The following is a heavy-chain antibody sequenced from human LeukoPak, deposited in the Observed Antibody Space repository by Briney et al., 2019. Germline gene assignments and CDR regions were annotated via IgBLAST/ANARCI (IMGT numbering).Heavy chain of an antibody. CDR1: GFIFSSYW. CDR2: IKQDGSEK. Sequence: PGGSLRLSCAASGFIFSSYWMSWVRQAPGKGLEWVANIKQDGSEKYYVDSVKGRFTISRDNAKNSLYLQMNSLRAEDTAVYYCARANYDYVWGSYRQYYFDYWGQGTLVTVSS. D-gene: IGHD3-16*02. J-gene: IGHJ4*02. CDR3: ARANYDYVWGSYRQYYFDY. V-gene: IGHV3-7*01.